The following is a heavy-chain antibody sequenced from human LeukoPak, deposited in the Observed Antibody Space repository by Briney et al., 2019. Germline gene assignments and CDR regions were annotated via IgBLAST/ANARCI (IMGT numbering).Heavy chain of an antibody. CDR1: GYTFTGYY. CDR3: ARVRTGTTFGKYYFDY. Sequence: ASVKVSCKASGYTFTGYYMHWVQQAPGQGLEWMGWINPNSGGTNYAQKFQGRVTMTRDTSISTAYMELSRLRSDDTAVYYCARVRTGTTFGKYYFDYWGQGTLVTVSS. V-gene: IGHV1-2*02. D-gene: IGHD1-1*01. CDR2: INPNSGGT. J-gene: IGHJ4*02.